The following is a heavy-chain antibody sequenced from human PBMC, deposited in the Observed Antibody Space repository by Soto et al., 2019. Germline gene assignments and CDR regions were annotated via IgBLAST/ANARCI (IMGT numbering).Heavy chain of an antibody. CDR3: ASGLSGDKVDQ. J-gene: IGHJ4*02. D-gene: IGHD2-21*01. CDR2: IYNSGNT. CDR1: GGSISDGAYY. Sequence: QVQLQESGPGLVKPSQTLSLTGTVSGGSISDGAYYWSWIRQPPGKGLEWIGHIYNSGNTYNNPSLRSRLTISLDTSKSQFSLNLNSVIAADTAVYYCASGLSGDKVDQWGQGTLVTVSS. V-gene: IGHV4-30-4*01.